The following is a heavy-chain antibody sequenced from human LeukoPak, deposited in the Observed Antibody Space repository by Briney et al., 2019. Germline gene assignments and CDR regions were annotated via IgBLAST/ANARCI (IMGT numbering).Heavy chain of an antibody. Sequence: GESPKISCKASGYSFTSYWIAWVRQMPGKGLEWMGFIYAGDSDTRYSPPFQGQVTISVDRSIGTAYLQWSSLKASDTAMYYCARHGYSDTSGYYWYYWGQGTLVTVSS. V-gene: IGHV5-51*01. J-gene: IGHJ4*02. D-gene: IGHD3-22*01. CDR2: IYAGDSDT. CDR3: ARHGYSDTSGYYWYY. CDR1: GYSFTSYW.